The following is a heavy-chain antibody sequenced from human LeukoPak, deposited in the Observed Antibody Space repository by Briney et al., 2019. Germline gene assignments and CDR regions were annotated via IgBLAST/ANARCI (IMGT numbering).Heavy chain of an antibody. D-gene: IGHD5-18*01. Sequence: PGGSLGLSCAASGFTFSSYAMTWVRQAPGKGLEWVSACDTGGGTYYADSVKGRFTISRDSSKSTLYLQMNSLRVEDTAVYYCARGRGYGEPLNYWGHGTQVTVSS. J-gene: IGHJ4*01. CDR2: CDTGGGT. V-gene: IGHV3-23*01. CDR3: ARGRGYGEPLNY. CDR1: GFTFSSYA.